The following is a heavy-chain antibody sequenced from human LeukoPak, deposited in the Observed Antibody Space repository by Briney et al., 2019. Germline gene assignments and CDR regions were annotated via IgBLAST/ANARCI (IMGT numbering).Heavy chain of an antibody. V-gene: IGHV1-18*01. Sequence: ASVKVSCKASGYTFTSYGISWVRQAPGQGLEWMGWISAYNGNTNYAQKLRGRVTMTTDTSTSTAYMELRSLRSDDTAVYYCARGYDSSGYYSYYFDYWGQGTLVTVSS. J-gene: IGHJ4*02. CDR3: ARGYDSSGYYSYYFDY. CDR2: ISAYNGNT. D-gene: IGHD3-22*01. CDR1: GYTFTSYG.